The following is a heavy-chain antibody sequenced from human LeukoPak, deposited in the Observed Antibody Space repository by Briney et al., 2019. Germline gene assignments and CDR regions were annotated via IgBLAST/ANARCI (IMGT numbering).Heavy chain of an antibody. J-gene: IGHJ4*02. D-gene: IGHD3-10*01. CDR1: GGSISSGSYY. CDR2: IYTSGST. V-gene: IGHV4-61*02. CDR3: ARDRERVTMVRGVIGY. Sequence: SSQTLSLTCTVSGGSISSGSYYWSWIRQPAGKGLEWIGRIYTSGSTNYNPSLKSRVTISVDTSKNQFSLKLSSVTAADTAVYYCARDRERVTMVRGVIGYWGQGTLVTVSS.